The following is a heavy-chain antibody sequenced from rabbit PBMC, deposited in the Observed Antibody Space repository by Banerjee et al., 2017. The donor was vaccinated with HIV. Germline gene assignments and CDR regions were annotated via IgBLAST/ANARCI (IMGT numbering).Heavy chain of an antibody. Sequence: QSLEESGGDLVKPGASLTLTCAASGFSFSTVYMSWVRQAPGKGLELIACIYTSSGNTYYASWAKGRFTISKTSSTTVTLQMTSLTAADTATYFCARDLAGVIGWNFSLWGPGTLVTVS. J-gene: IGHJ4*01. CDR2: IYTSSGNT. CDR3: ARDLAGVIGWNFSL. V-gene: IGHV1S40*01. CDR1: GFSFSTVY. D-gene: IGHD4-1*01.